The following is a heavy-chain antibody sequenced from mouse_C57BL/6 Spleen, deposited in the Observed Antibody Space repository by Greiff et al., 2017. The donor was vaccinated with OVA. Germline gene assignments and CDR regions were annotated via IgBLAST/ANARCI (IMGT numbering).Heavy chain of an antibody. CDR1: GYTFTSYW. Sequence: QVQLQQPGAELVRPGSSVKLSCKASGYTFTSYWMDWVKQRPGQGLEWIGNIYPSDSETHYNQKFKGKATLTVDKSSSTAYMQLSSLTSEDSAVYYCARGYYGSTYAMDYWGQGTSVTVSS. V-gene: IGHV1-61*01. D-gene: IGHD1-1*01. J-gene: IGHJ4*01. CDR2: IYPSDSET. CDR3: ARGYYGSTYAMDY.